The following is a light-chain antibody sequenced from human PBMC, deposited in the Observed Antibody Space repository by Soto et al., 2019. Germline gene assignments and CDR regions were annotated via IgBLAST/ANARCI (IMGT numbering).Light chain of an antibody. CDR1: SSDVGGYNY. J-gene: IGLJ3*02. CDR2: EVS. CDR3: SSYTTSNTWV. V-gene: IGLV2-14*01. Sequence: QSALTQPASVSGSPGQSITISCTGTSSDVGGYNYVSWYQQHPGKAPKLMIYEVSNRPPGVSNRFSGSKSGNTASLTISGLQAEDEADYYCSSYTTSNTWVFGGGTQLTVL.